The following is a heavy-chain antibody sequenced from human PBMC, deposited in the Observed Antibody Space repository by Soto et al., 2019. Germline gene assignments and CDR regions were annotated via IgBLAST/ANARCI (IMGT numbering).Heavy chain of an antibody. V-gene: IGHV3-21*01. Sequence: EVQLVESGGGLVKPGGSLRLSCAASGFSFRSHSMNWIRQAPGKGLEWVASISSSGNFIHYADSMRGRFTISRDNANNSLYLQMNSLSDEDPAVYYCVRDRPESLVDYWGQGTPVAVSS. CDR3: VRDRPESLVDY. CDR1: GFSFRSHS. CDR2: ISSSGNFI. J-gene: IGHJ4*02.